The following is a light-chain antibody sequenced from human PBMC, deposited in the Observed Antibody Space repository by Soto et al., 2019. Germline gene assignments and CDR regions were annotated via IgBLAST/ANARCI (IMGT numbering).Light chain of an antibody. CDR1: QSVSSN. Sequence: EIVMTQSPATLSVSPGERATLSCRASQSVSSNLAWYQQKPGQAPRLLISGASTRATGIPARFSGSGSGTEFTLTISSLQSEDFAVYYCQQYNNWPPLTFGRGTKVEIK. V-gene: IGKV3-15*01. CDR3: QQYNNWPPLT. J-gene: IGKJ4*01. CDR2: GAS.